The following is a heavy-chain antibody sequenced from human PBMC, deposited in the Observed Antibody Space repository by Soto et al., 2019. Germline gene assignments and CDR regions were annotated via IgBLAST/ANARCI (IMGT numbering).Heavy chain of an antibody. J-gene: IGHJ3*02. D-gene: IGHD3-16*01. Sequence: SETLSLTCAVSGGSISSSNWWSWVRQPPGKGLEWIGEIYHSGSTNYNPSLKSRVTISVDKSKNQFSLKLSSVTAADTAVYYCARNPQGGGRAFDIWGQGTMVTVSS. CDR3: ARNPQGGGRAFDI. V-gene: IGHV4-4*02. CDR2: IYHSGST. CDR1: GGSISSSNW.